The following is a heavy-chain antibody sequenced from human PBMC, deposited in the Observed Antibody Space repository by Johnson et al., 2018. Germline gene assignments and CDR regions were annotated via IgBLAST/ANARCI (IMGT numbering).Heavy chain of an antibody. CDR1: GYSFKNYW. J-gene: IGHJ6*02. D-gene: IGHD2-2*01. Sequence: VQLVQSGAEVKKPGESLKISCKGSGYSFKNYWIAWVRRMPGKGLEWMGILYPDDPDIRYSPSFQGQVIISVDKSISTAYLQWSSLKASDTAIYYCVRQGSSSSGGGAMDVWGQGTTVIVSS. CDR3: VRQGSSSSGGGAMDV. V-gene: IGHV5-51*01. CDR2: LYPDDPDI.